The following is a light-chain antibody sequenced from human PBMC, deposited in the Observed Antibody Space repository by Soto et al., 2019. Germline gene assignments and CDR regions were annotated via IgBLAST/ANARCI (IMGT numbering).Light chain of an antibody. CDR3: QSYDSSLV. Sequence: QSVLTQPPSVSGAPGQRVTISCTGSSSNIGAGYDVHWYQQLPGTAPKLLIYGNSNRPSGFPDRFSGSKSGTSASLAITGRQAEDEADYYCQSYDSSLVFGGGTKLTVL. J-gene: IGLJ2*01. CDR2: GNS. V-gene: IGLV1-40*01. CDR1: SSNIGAGYD.